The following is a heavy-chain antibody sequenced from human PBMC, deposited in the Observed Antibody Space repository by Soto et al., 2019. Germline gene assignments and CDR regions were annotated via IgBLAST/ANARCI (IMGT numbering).Heavy chain of an antibody. Sequence: QVQLVQSGAEVKKPGSSVKVSCEASGGTFSSYSFSWVRQAPGQGLEWMGRVIPILGMANDAQTFQGRVTITADKSTSTVYLELSSLRSEATAVYYCARGGAVVVPGAVDRHNWFDPWGQGTLVTVSS. V-gene: IGHV1-69*02. CDR1: GGTFSSYS. CDR2: VIPILGMA. J-gene: IGHJ5*02. CDR3: ARGGAVVVPGAVDRHNWFDP. D-gene: IGHD2-2*01.